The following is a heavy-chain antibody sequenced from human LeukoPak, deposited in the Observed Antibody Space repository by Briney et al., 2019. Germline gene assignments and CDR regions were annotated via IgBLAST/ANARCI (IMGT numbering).Heavy chain of an antibody. CDR2: ISGSGDNM. Sequence: GGSLRLSCLASKFTFNNYAMTWVRQAPGKGLEWVSSISGSGDNMDYADSVKGRFTISRDNSENTLYLQMNSLRGEDTAVYYCAKGRGYSYGYYDYWGQGTLVTVSS. D-gene: IGHD5-18*01. J-gene: IGHJ4*02. CDR1: KFTFNNYA. CDR3: AKGRGYSYGYYDY. V-gene: IGHV3-23*01.